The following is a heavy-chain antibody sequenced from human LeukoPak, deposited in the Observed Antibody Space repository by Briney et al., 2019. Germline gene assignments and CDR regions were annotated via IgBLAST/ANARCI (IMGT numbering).Heavy chain of an antibody. CDR3: ARGDSGSYQNWFDP. CDR1: GYTFTGYY. J-gene: IGHJ5*02. CDR2: INPNSGGT. V-gene: IGHV1-2*02. Sequence: ASVKVSCKASGYTFTGYYMHWVRQAPGQGLEWMGWINPNSGGTNYAQKFQGRVTMTRDTSISTAYMELSRLRSDDTAVYYCARGDSGSYQNWFDPWGQGTLVTVSS. D-gene: IGHD1-26*01.